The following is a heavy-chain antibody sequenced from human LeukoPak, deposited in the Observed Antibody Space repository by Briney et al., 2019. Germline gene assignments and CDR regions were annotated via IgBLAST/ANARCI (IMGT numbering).Heavy chain of an antibody. CDR1: GASISSSDYY. CDR2: INHSGST. Sequence: PSETLSLTCTVSGASISSSDYYWGWIRQPPGKGLEWIGEINHSGSTNHNPSLKSRVTISVDTSKNQFSLKLSSVTAADTAVYYCARVGSGGILWGQGTLVTVSS. V-gene: IGHV4-39*07. D-gene: IGHD2-15*01. CDR3: ARVGSGGIL. J-gene: IGHJ4*02.